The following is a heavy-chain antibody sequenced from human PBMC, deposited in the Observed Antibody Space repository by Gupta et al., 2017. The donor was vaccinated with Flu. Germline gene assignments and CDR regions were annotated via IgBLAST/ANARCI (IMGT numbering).Heavy chain of an antibody. V-gene: IGHV3-11*01. CDR3: ATGTYSGSYGMDV. J-gene: IGHJ6*02. Sequence: QVQLVESGGGLVKPGGSLRLSCAASGFIFSDYYMSWIRQTPGKGLEWVSYISNTGRTIYYADSVKGRFTVSRDNAKSSLYLHLKSLRAEDTAVYYGATGTYSGSYGMDVWGQGATVTVSS. CDR2: ISNTGRTI. D-gene: IGHD6-6*01. CDR1: GFIFSDYY.